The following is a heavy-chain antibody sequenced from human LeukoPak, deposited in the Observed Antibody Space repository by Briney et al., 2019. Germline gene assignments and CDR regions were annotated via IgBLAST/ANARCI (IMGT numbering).Heavy chain of an antibody. D-gene: IGHD3-16*01. V-gene: IGHV3-7*05. Sequence: SGGSLRLSCAAPGFTFSNDWMSWGRQAPGKGLEWVSKIMEDGSEKYYVDSVKGRFTISRDKAKSSLYLQINSLRAEDTGVYFSARDSSAKDNDDVCGTYSHYWGQGTLVTVSS. CDR1: GFTFSNDW. CDR2: IMEDGSEK. CDR3: ARDSSAKDNDDVCGTYSHY. J-gene: IGHJ4*02.